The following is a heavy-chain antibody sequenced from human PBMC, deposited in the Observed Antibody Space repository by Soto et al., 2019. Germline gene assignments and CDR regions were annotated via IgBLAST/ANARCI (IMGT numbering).Heavy chain of an antibody. CDR1: GGTFGRYP. CDR2: IVPVHHIV. Sequence: QVQLVQSGAEVRKPGSSVKVSCEASGGTFGRYPISWVRQAPGQGLEWMGRIVPVHHIVNHAQKFQPRVTIAADTSTGTAYLELSGLRSEDTAVYFCARVFQRLTRGSTAYFYMDVWGNGTTVTVSS. V-gene: IGHV1-69*02. D-gene: IGHD3-16*01. J-gene: IGHJ6*03. CDR3: ARVFQRLTRGSTAYFYMDV.